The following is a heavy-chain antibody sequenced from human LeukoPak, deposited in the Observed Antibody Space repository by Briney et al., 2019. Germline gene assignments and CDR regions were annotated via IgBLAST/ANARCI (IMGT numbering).Heavy chain of an antibody. V-gene: IGHV4-61*01. Sequence: SQTLSLTCTVSGGSISSGSYYWSWIRQPPGKGLEWIGYIYYSGSTNYNPSLKSRVTISVETSKNEFSLKLRSVTAADTAVYYCARVTGYRIEDYFDYWGQGTLVTVSS. J-gene: IGHJ4*02. CDR1: GGSISSGSYY. CDR2: IYYSGST. D-gene: IGHD6-13*01. CDR3: ARVTGYRIEDYFDY.